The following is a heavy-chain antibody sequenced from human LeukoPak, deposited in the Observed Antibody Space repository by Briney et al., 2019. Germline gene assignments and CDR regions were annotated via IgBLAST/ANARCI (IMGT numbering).Heavy chain of an antibody. CDR3: AKDPPSGYCSGGSCSVT. CDR2: ISWNSGSI. Sequence: GGSLRLSCAASGFTFSSYSMNWVRQAPGKGLEWVSGISWNSGSIGYADSVKGRFTISRDNAKNSLYLQMNSLRAEDTALYYCAKDPPSGYCSGGSCSVTWGQGTLVTVSS. CDR1: GFTFSSYS. V-gene: IGHV3-9*01. J-gene: IGHJ5*02. D-gene: IGHD2-15*01.